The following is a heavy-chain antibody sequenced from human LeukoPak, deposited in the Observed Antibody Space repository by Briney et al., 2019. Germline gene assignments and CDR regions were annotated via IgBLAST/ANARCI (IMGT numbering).Heavy chain of an antibody. CDR3: ATVLSGSYLGGSYFDY. CDR1: GYTLTELS. D-gene: IGHD1-26*01. V-gene: IGHV1-24*01. Sequence: ASVKVSCKVSGYTLTELSMHWMRQAPGKGLEWMGGFDPEDGETIYAQKFQGRVTMTEDTSTDTAYMELSSLRSEDTAVYYCATVLSGSYLGGSYFDYWGQGTLVTVSS. CDR2: FDPEDGET. J-gene: IGHJ4*02.